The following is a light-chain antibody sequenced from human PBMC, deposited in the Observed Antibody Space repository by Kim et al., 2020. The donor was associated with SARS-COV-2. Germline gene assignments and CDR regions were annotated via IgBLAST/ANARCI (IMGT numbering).Light chain of an antibody. V-gene: IGLV1-47*01. CDR1: SSNIGSNF. Sequence: QSVLTQSPSASGTPGQRVTISCSGTSSNIGSNFVYWYQQLPGSAPKVLIFRNNQRPSGVPDRFSGSRSGTSASLAISGLRSEDEAMYYCAAWDDRMNGRVFGGGTKVTVL. CDR3: AAWDDRMNGRV. CDR2: RNN. J-gene: IGLJ3*02.